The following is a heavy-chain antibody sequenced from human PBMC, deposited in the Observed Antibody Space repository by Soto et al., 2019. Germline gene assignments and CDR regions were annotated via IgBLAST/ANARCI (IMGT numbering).Heavy chain of an antibody. Sequence: EVQLVESGGALVQPGGSLRLSCAASGFTFSSYNMNWVRQAPGKGLEWVSYIGSGSITIYYADSVRGRFTISRDNAKNSLYLQMNSLRDEDTAVYYCARKASGSGNYYHDYWGQGTLVTVSS. J-gene: IGHJ4*02. CDR3: ARKASGSGNYYHDY. CDR2: IGSGSITI. D-gene: IGHD3-10*01. V-gene: IGHV3-48*02. CDR1: GFTFSSYN.